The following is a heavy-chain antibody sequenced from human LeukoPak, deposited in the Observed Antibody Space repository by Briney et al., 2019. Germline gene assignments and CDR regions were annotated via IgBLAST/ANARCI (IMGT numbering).Heavy chain of an antibody. J-gene: IGHJ4*02. CDR1: GFTFRSHW. CDR3: AMTYSSGYYGFDY. CDR2: INGYGSST. Sequence: GGSLRLSCAASGFTFRSHWMHWVRQAPGKGLVWVSRINGYGSSTNYADSVKGRFNISRENAKNTLHLQMNNLRVEDTAVYYCAMTYSSGYYGFDYWGQGTLVTVSS. D-gene: IGHD6-19*01. V-gene: IGHV3-74*01.